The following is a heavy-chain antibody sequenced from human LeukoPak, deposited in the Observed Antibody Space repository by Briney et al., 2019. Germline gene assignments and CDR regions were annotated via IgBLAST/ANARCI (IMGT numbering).Heavy chain of an antibody. CDR2: IWDDGSNE. Sequence: QPGGSLRLSCTASGFTFSNYGMHWVRHAPGKGLEWVAVIWDDGSNEYYADSVKGGFTIFRDNRRNTLYLHMNSLRAEDTAVYSCARDHSGTQDYWGQGTLVTVSS. CDR3: ARDHSGTQDY. J-gene: IGHJ4*02. CDR1: GFTFSNYG. D-gene: IGHD1-1*01. V-gene: IGHV3-33*01.